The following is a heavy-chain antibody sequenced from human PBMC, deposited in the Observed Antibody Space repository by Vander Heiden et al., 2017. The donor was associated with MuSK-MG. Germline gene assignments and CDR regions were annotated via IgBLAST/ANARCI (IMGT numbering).Heavy chain of an antibody. V-gene: IGHV3-74*01. CDR2: INTDGRNT. J-gene: IGHJ4*02. D-gene: IGHD3-16*01. CDR1: EFTLRNYW. Sequence: EVQLVESGGGLVQPGGSMRLSCAASEFTLRNYWMHWVRQAPGKGLVWVSRINTDGRNTRYADSVKGRFTISRDNAKNTLYLQMNSLRAEDTAVYYCISLGGNYWGQGTLVTVSS. CDR3: ISLGGNY.